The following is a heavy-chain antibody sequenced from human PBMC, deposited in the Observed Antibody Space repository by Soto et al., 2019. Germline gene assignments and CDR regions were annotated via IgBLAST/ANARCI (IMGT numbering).Heavy chain of an antibody. CDR3: ARHLLLYYYDSSGYYLRDAFDI. Sequence: TSETQSLTCAVSGYSISSSNWWSWIRQPPGKGLEWIGYIYYSGSTNYNPSLKSRVTISVDTSKNQFSLKLSSVTAADTAVYYCARHLLLYYYDSSGYYLRDAFDIWGQGTMVTVSS. D-gene: IGHD3-22*01. V-gene: IGHV4-28*01. CDR1: GYSISSSNW. CDR2: IYYSGST. J-gene: IGHJ3*02.